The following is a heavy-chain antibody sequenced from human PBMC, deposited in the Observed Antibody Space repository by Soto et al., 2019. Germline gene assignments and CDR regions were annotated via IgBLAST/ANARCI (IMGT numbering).Heavy chain of an antibody. CDR3: ASPSYGSGNYY. CDR2: INADNGNT. J-gene: IGHJ4*02. V-gene: IGHV1-3*01. Sequence: QVQLVQSGAEVKKPGASVKVSCKASGYTFSNYALHWVRQAPGQRLEWMGWINADNGNTKYSQKFQGRVTFTRATSASTAYMDLSSLRSEDTAVYYCASPSYGSGNYYWGQGTLVTVSS. D-gene: IGHD3-10*01. CDR1: GYTFSNYA.